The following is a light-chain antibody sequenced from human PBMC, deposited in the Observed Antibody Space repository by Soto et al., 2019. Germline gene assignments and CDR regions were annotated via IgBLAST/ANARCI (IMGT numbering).Light chain of an antibody. Sequence: DIQMTQSPSTLSASVGDRVTITCRASQSISSWLAWYQQKPGKAPKLLIYDASSLESGVPSRFSGSGSVTEFTLTISSLQPDDFATYYCQQYNSYPLTFCGGTKVEIK. CDR1: QSISSW. CDR2: DAS. CDR3: QQYNSYPLT. J-gene: IGKJ4*01. V-gene: IGKV1-5*01.